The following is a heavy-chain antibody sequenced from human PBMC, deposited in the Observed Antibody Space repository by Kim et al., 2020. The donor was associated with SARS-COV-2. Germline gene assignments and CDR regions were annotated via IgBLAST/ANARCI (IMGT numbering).Heavy chain of an antibody. D-gene: IGHD4-17*01. Sequence: GGSLRLSCAASGFTFSSYSMNWVRQAPGKGLEWVSYISSSSSTIYYADSVKGRFTISRDNAKNSLYLQMNSLRDEDTAVYYCASMMTTEGDTSYYYYYGMDVWGQGTTVTVSS. J-gene: IGHJ6*02. V-gene: IGHV3-48*02. CDR2: ISSSSSTI. CDR3: ASMMTTEGDTSYYYYYGMDV. CDR1: GFTFSSYS.